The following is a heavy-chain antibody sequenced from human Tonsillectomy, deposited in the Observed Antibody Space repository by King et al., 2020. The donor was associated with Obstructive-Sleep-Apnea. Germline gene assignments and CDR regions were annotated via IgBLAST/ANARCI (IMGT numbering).Heavy chain of an antibody. CDR2: IGKGGDTS. V-gene: IGHV3-23*04. Sequence: VQLVESGGGLVQPGGSRRLSCAASGFPFSIYAMSWVRQAPGKGLEWVSSIGKGGDTSYYADSVRGRFSISRDTSKNTLFLQMHSLRAEDTAIYYCAKADADGYNSPFDYWGQGTLVTVSS. J-gene: IGHJ4*02. CDR3: AKADADGYNSPFDY. D-gene: IGHD5-24*01. CDR1: GFPFSIYA.